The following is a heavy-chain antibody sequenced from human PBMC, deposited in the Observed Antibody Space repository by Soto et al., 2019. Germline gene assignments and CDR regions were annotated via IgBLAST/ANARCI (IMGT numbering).Heavy chain of an antibody. J-gene: IGHJ6*02. CDR2: INAGNGDT. D-gene: IGHD3-10*01. V-gene: IGHV1-3*01. CDR1: GYTFTSYA. Sequence: ASVKVSCKASGYTFTSYAIQWVRQAPGQRPEWMGWINAGNGDTKYSQKFQGRVTITRDTSASTAYMELSSLRSEDTAVYYCARRAGDGMGVWGQGITVTVSS. CDR3: ARRAGDGMGV.